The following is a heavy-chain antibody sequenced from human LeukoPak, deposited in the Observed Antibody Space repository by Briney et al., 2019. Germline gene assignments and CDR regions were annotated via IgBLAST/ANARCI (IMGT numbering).Heavy chain of an antibody. CDR3: ARAAFYGDYRIHNWFDP. CDR1: GYTFTGYY. D-gene: IGHD4-17*01. J-gene: IGHJ5*02. Sequence: ASVKVSCKASGYTFTGYYMHWVRQAPGQGLEWMGWINPNSGGTNYAQKFQGRVTMTRDTSISTAYMELSSLRSEDTAVYYCARAAFYGDYRIHNWFDPWGQGTLVTVSS. CDR2: INPNSGGT. V-gene: IGHV1-2*02.